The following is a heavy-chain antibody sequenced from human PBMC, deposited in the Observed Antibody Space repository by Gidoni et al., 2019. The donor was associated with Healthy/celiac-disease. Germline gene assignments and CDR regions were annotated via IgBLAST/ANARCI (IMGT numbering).Heavy chain of an antibody. J-gene: IGHJ6*02. CDR3: ARDGDSSGYFYYYYGMDV. CDR2: ISYDGSNK. CDR1: GFTFSSYA. D-gene: IGHD3-22*01. Sequence: QVQLVESGGGVVQPGRSLRLSCAASGFTFSSYAMHWVRQAPGKGLEWVAVISYDGSNKYYADSVKGRFTISRDNSKNTLYLQMNSLRAEDTAVYYCARDGDSSGYFYYYYGMDVWGQGTTVTVSS. V-gene: IGHV3-30-3*01.